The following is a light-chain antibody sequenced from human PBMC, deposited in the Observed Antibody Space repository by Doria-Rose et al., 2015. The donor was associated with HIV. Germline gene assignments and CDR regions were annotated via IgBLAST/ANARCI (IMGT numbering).Light chain of an antibody. J-gene: IGKJ1*01. V-gene: IGKV3-20*01. CDR1: QSFSSTC. CDR2: DGS. CDR3: LQYGTPWT. Sequence: TQSPGTLSLSPGERATLSCRASQSFSSTCLAWYQQKPGQAPSLLIYDGSTRATGIPDRFSASGSGTDFTLTINRLEPEDFAPYYCLQYGTPWTFGQGTKVEI.